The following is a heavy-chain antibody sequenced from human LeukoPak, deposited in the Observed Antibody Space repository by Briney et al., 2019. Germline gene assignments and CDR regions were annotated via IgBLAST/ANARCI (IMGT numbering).Heavy chain of an antibody. D-gene: IGHD1-26*01. CDR3: AKDFSQEGSHSVDY. Sequence: GGSLRLSCAASGFIFSSYSMNWVRRAPGKGLEWVSAISSGYSTYYADSVRGRFIISRDNSKDTLYLQMNSLRAEDTAVYYCAKDFSQEGSHSVDYWGQGTLVTVSS. CDR1: GFIFSSYS. V-gene: IGHV3-23*01. J-gene: IGHJ4*02. CDR2: ISSGYST.